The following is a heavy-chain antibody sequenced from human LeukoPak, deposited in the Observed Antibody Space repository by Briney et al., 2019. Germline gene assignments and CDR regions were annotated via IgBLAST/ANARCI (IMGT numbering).Heavy chain of an antibody. J-gene: IGHJ6*02. CDR2: ISGSGGST. D-gene: IGHD2-2*01. CDR1: GFTFSSYT. CDR3: AKDPTSIVVVPAAMNYYYYYGMDV. Sequence: GGSLRLSCAASGFTFSSYTMSRVRQAPGKGLEWVSAISGSGGSTYYADSVKGRFTISRDNSKNTLYLQMNSLRAEDTAVYYCAKDPTSIVVVPAAMNYYYYYGMDVWGQGTTVTVSS. V-gene: IGHV3-23*01.